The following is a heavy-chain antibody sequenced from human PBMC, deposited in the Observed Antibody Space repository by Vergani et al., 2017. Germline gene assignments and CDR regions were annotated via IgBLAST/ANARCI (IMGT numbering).Heavy chain of an antibody. D-gene: IGHD1-26*01. Sequence: EVQLLESGGGLVQPGGSLRLSCAASGFTFSSYEMNWVRQAPGKGLEGVSYISSSGSNIYYADSVKGRFTVSRDNAKNSLYLQMNSLRAEDTAVYYCARVTIWEQVASEIPDAFDIWGQGTMVTVSS. J-gene: IGHJ3*02. CDR3: ARVTIWEQVASEIPDAFDI. CDR2: ISSSGSNI. V-gene: IGHV3-48*03. CDR1: GFTFSSYE.